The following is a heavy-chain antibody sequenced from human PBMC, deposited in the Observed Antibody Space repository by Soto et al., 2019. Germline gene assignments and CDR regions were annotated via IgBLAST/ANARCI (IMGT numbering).Heavy chain of an antibody. D-gene: IGHD1-26*01. CDR1: GGSVSTDF. Sequence: QVQLQESGPRLVKPSETLSLTCTVSGGSVSTDFWTWIRQPPGKGLEWIGYSYYSEGTTSKPSLQSRVTILVDRSKNQFSLKMTSVTAADTAVYYCAGLTVGAELYFDHWGQGILVIVSS. J-gene: IGHJ4*02. CDR3: AGLTVGAELYFDH. V-gene: IGHV4-59*02. CDR2: SYYSEGT.